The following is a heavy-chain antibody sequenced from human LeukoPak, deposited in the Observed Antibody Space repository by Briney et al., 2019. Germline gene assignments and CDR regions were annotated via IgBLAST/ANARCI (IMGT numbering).Heavy chain of an antibody. J-gene: IGHJ4*02. Sequence: ASVKVSCKASGYIFTTYYMHWVRQAPGKGLEWMGGLDPEDGETIYAQMFQGRVTMTEDTSTDTAYMELSSLRSEDTAVYYCAAEDCSSTSCSLDNWGQGTLVTVSS. D-gene: IGHD2-2*01. CDR3: AAEDCSSTSCSLDN. CDR1: GYIFTTYY. CDR2: LDPEDGET. V-gene: IGHV1-24*01.